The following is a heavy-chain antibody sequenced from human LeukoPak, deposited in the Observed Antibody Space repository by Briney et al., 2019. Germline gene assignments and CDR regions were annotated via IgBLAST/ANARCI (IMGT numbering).Heavy chain of an antibody. V-gene: IGHV3-20*04. D-gene: IGHD4-23*01. CDR3: ARVADYGGNSDYDY. Sequence: RPGGSLRLYCAASGFTFDDYGMSWVRQAPGKGLEWVSGINWNGGSTGYADSVKGRFTISRDNTKNSLYLQMNSLRAEDTALYYCARVADYGGNSDYDYWGQGTLVTVSS. J-gene: IGHJ4*02. CDR1: GFTFDDYG. CDR2: INWNGGST.